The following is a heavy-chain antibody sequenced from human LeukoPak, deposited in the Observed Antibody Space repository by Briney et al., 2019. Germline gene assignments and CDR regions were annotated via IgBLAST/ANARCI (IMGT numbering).Heavy chain of an antibody. CDR3: ARASDPLVPPGV. V-gene: IGHV1-69*05. Sequence: SVKVFCKASGGTFSSYAISWVRQAPGQGLEWMGRIIPIFGTANYAQKFQGRVTITTDESTSTAYMELSSLRSEDTAVYYCARASDPLVPPGVWGKGTTVTVSS. J-gene: IGHJ6*04. CDR2: IIPIFGTA. CDR1: GGTFSSYA. D-gene: IGHD1-26*01.